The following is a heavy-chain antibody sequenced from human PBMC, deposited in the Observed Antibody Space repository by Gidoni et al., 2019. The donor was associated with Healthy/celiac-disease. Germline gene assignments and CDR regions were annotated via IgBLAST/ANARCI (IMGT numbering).Heavy chain of an antibody. D-gene: IGHD3-22*01. V-gene: IGHV3-66*01. CDR3: ASARDSSGYYRY. Sequence: EVQLVESGGGLVQPGGSLRLSCAASGFTVSSNYMSWVRQAPGKGLEWVSVIYSGGSTYYADSVKGRFTISRDNSKNTLYLQMNSLRAEDTAVYYCASARDSSGYYRYGGQGTLVTVSS. CDR1: GFTVSSNY. J-gene: IGHJ4*02. CDR2: IYSGGST.